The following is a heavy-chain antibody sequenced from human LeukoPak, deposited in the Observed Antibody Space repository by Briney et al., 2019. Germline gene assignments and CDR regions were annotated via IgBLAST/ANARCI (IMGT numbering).Heavy chain of an antibody. CDR2: ISAYNGNT. V-gene: IGHV1-18*01. J-gene: IGHJ6*03. CDR1: GYTFTSYG. D-gene: IGHD3-22*01. Sequence: ASVKVSCKASGYTFTSYGISWVRQAPGQGLERMGWISAYNGNTNYAQKLQGRVTMTTDTSTSTAYMELRSLRSDDTAVYHCARTMRLNYYMDVWGKGTTVTVSS. CDR3: ARTMRLNYYMDV.